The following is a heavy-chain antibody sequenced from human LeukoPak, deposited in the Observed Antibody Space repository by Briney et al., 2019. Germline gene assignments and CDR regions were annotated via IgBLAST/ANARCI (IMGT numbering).Heavy chain of an antibody. D-gene: IGHD3-22*01. Sequence: PSETLSLTCAVYGGSFSGYYWSWIRQPPGKGLEWIGEINHSGSTNYNPSLKSRVTISVDTSKNQFSLKLSSVTAADTAVYYCARAAYGSSGTYLDYWGQGTLVTVSS. CDR3: ARAAYGSSGTYLDY. V-gene: IGHV4-34*01. CDR1: GGSFSGYY. CDR2: INHSGST. J-gene: IGHJ4*02.